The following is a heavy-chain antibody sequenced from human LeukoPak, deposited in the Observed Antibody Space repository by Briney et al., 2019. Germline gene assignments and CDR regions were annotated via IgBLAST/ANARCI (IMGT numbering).Heavy chain of an antibody. CDR1: GGSFSGYH. V-gene: IGHV4-34*01. Sequence: SETLSLTCAVYGGSFSGYHWSWIRQPPGKGLEWIGEINHSGSTNYNPSLKSRVTISVDTSKNQFSLKLSSVTAADTAVYYCARVGKQQLVRYNWFDPWGQGTLVTVSS. CDR3: ARVGKQQLVRYNWFDP. CDR2: INHSGST. D-gene: IGHD6-13*01. J-gene: IGHJ5*02.